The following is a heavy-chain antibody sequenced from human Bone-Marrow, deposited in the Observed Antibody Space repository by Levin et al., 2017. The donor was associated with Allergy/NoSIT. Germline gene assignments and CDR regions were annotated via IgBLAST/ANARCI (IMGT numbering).Heavy chain of an antibody. D-gene: IGHD5-24*01. CDR2: IKQDGSET. J-gene: IGHJ3*02. Sequence: GGSLRLSCSASGFTFSAYWMSWVRQAPGKGLEWVANIKQDGSETYYVESVKGRFTISRDNAKNSLFLQLNSLRAEDTAVYYCARPRDDYNLDANAFDIWGQGTMVTVSS. CDR1: GFTFSAYW. V-gene: IGHV3-7*04. CDR3: ARPRDDYNLDANAFDI.